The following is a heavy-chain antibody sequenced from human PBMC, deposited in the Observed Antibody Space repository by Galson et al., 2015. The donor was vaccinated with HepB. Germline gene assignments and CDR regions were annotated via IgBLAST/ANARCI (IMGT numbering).Heavy chain of an antibody. CDR2: INPNSGGT. J-gene: IGHJ3*02. CDR1: GYTFTGYY. V-gene: IGHV1-2*02. CDR3: ARGGIEVGATEGMAFDI. D-gene: IGHD1-26*01. Sequence: SVKVSCKASGYTFTGYYMHWVRQAPGQGLEWMGWINPNSGGTNYAQKFQGRVTITADESTSTAYMELSSLRSEDTAVYYCARGGIEVGATEGMAFDIWGQGTMVTVSS.